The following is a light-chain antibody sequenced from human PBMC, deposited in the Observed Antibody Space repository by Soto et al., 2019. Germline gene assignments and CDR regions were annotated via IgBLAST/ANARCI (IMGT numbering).Light chain of an antibody. CDR1: SSDVGGYKY. CDR2: DVN. Sequence: QSVLTQPASVSGSPGQSITISCTGTSSDVGGYKYVSWYQQHPGKAPKLIIYDVNNRSSGVSDRFFGSKSGNTASLTISGLQAEDEADYHCGSYTSSSSSYVFGTGTKVTVL. V-gene: IGLV2-14*03. CDR3: GSYTSSSSSYV. J-gene: IGLJ1*01.